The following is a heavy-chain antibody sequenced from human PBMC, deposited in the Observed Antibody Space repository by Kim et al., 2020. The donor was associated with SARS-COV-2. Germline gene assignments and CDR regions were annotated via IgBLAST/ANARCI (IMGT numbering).Heavy chain of an antibody. CDR1: GGTFNSYA. Sequence: SVKVSCKASGGTFNSYAVSWVRQAPGQGPEWMGGIIPLFRTTNYAQKFQGRITITADESTTTSYMELSSLRSEDSAVYYCARQREVVPAAMVYYYYAMDVWGQGTTVTVSS. V-gene: IGHV1-69*13. CDR3: ARQREVVPAAMVYYYYAMDV. CDR2: IIPLFRTT. D-gene: IGHD2-2*01. J-gene: IGHJ6*02.